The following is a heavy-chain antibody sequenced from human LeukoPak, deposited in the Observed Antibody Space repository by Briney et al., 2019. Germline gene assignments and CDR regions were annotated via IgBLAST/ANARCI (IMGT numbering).Heavy chain of an antibody. CDR3: ARHGPKGGGDNNWFDP. CDR1: GYSFTSFW. V-gene: IGHV5-51*01. Sequence: GESLKISCKGSGYSFTSFWIGWVRQMPGKGLEWMGIIYPGDSDTRYSPSFQGQVTISVDKSISTAYLQWSSLKASDTAMYYCARHGPKGGGDNNWFDPWGQGTLVTVSS. CDR2: IYPGDSDT. J-gene: IGHJ5*02. D-gene: IGHD2-21*01.